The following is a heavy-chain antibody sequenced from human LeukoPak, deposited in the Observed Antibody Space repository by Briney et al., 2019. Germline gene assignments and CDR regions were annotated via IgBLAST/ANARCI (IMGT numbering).Heavy chain of an antibody. Sequence: GESVKISCKGSGYSFTSYWIGWVRQMPGKGLEWMGIIYPGDSDTRYSPSFQGHVTISADKSISTAYLQWSGLEASDTAMYYCARSSSNWYLYDYWGQGTLVTVSS. V-gene: IGHV5-51*01. CDR2: IYPGDSDT. CDR1: GYSFTSYW. D-gene: IGHD6-13*01. J-gene: IGHJ4*02. CDR3: ARSSSNWYLYDY.